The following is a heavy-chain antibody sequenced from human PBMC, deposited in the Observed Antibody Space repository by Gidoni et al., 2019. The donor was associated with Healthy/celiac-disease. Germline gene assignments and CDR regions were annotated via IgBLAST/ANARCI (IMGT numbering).Heavy chain of an antibody. Sequence: QVQLVESGGGVVQPGRSLRLSCAASGFTFSSDAMHWVRQAPGKGLEWVAVISYDGSNKYYADSVKGRFTISRDNSKNTLYLQMNSLRAEDTAVYYCARPSGKYSYGYRSLDYWGQGTLVTVSS. V-gene: IGHV3-30-3*01. D-gene: IGHD5-18*01. CDR1: GFTFSSDA. CDR2: ISYDGSNK. CDR3: ARPSGKYSYGYRSLDY. J-gene: IGHJ4*02.